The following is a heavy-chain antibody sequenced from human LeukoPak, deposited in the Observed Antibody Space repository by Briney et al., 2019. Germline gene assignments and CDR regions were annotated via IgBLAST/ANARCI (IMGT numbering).Heavy chain of an antibody. J-gene: IGHJ4*02. D-gene: IGHD3-10*01. CDR2: IWYDGSNK. CDR3: ARGHYGSGSNGPGVDY. CDR1: GFTFSGYG. Sequence: GRSLRLSCAASGFTFSGYGMYWVRQAPGKGLEWVAVIWYDGSNKYYADSVKGRFTISRDNSKNTLYLQMNSLRAEGTAVYYCARGHYGSGSNGPGVDYWGQGTLVTVSS. V-gene: IGHV3-33*01.